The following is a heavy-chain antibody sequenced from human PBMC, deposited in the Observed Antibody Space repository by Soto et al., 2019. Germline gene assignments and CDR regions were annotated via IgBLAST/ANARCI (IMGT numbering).Heavy chain of an antibody. V-gene: IGHV4-4*07. J-gene: IGHJ4*02. CDR2: IYTSGST. Sequence: QVQLQESGPGLVKPSETLSLTCTVSGGSISSYYWSWIRQPPGKGLEWIGRIYTSGSTNYNPSLKSRVTMSVDTSKNQFSLKLSSVTAADTAVYYCASQGGVAAAGPFDYWGQGTLVTVSS. D-gene: IGHD6-13*01. CDR3: ASQGGVAAAGPFDY. CDR1: GGSISSYY.